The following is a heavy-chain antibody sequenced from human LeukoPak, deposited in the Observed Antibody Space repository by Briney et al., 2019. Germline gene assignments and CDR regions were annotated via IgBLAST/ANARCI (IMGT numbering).Heavy chain of an antibody. V-gene: IGHV1-46*01. Sequence: ASVKVSCKASGYTFTSYGISWVRQAPGQGLEWMGIINPSGGSTSYAQKFQGRVTMTRDTSTSTVYMELSSLRSEDTAVYYCARGITYYYDSSGYYPPNYWGQGTLVTVSS. CDR2: INPSGGST. D-gene: IGHD3-22*01. CDR1: GYTFTSYG. CDR3: ARGITYYYDSSGYYPPNY. J-gene: IGHJ4*02.